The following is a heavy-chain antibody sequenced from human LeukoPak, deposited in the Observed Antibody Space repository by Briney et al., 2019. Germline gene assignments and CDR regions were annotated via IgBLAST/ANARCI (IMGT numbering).Heavy chain of an antibody. J-gene: IGHJ6*02. CDR3: AGHAVGSSWYYYYYGMDV. D-gene: IGHD6-13*01. Sequence: SETLSLTCTVSGGSISSYYWSWIRQPPGKGLEWIGYIYYSGSTNYNPSLKSRVTISVDTSKNQFSLKLSSVTAADTAVYYCAGHAVGSSWYYYYYGMDVWGQGTTVTVSS. V-gene: IGHV4-59*01. CDR2: IYYSGST. CDR1: GGSISSYY.